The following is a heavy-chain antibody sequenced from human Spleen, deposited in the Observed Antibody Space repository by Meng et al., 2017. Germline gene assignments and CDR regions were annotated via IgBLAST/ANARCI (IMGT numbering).Heavy chain of an antibody. V-gene: IGHV4-38-2*02. CDR3: ASYSSGWLIDY. Sequence: SETLSLTCTVSGYSISSGFFWGWIRQPPGKGLEWIGNIYHSGTTYYNPSLKSRVTISVDTSKNQFSLKLSSVTAADTAVYYCASYSSGWLIDYWGQGTLVTVSS. CDR1: GYSISSGFF. J-gene: IGHJ4*02. CDR2: IYHSGTT. D-gene: IGHD6-19*01.